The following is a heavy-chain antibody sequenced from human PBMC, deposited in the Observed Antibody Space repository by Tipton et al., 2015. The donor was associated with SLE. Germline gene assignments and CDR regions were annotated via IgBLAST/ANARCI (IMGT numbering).Heavy chain of an antibody. CDR2: INHSGST. V-gene: IGHV4-34*01. Sequence: TLSLTCAVYGGSFSGYYWSWIRKPPGKGLEWIGEINHSGSTTYNPSLKSRVTISVDTSKNQFSLKLSSVTAADTAVYYCARDRRPSIAAAGRFFDYWGQGTLVTVSS. CDR3: ARDRRPSIAAAGRFFDY. D-gene: IGHD6-13*01. J-gene: IGHJ4*02. CDR1: GGSFSGYY.